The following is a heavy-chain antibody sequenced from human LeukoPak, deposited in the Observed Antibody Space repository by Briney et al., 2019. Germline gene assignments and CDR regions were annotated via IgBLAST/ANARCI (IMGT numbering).Heavy chain of an antibody. Sequence: SETLSLTCTVSGGSISGYYWSWLRQPPGKGLEWIGYIYHSGFTDYNPSLRSRLTISVDTSRNQFSLKLSSVTAADTAVYYCAKGSNYYLGAFDIWGQGTMVTVSS. CDR1: GGSISGYY. D-gene: IGHD3-22*01. V-gene: IGHV4-4*09. J-gene: IGHJ3*02. CDR2: IYHSGFT. CDR3: AKGSNYYLGAFDI.